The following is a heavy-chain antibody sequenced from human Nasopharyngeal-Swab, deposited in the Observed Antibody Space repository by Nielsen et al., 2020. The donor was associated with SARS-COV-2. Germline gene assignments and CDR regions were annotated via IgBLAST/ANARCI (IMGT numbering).Heavy chain of an antibody. J-gene: IGHJ4*02. CDR3: ARDRGDGYNLYYFDY. CDR2: ISYDGSNK. D-gene: IGHD5-24*01. Sequence: GGSLRLSCAASGFTFSSYGMHWVRQAPGKGLEWVAVISYDGSNKYHADSVKGRFTISRDNSKDTLYLQMNSLRAEDTAVYYCARDRGDGYNLYYFDYWGQGTLVTVSS. V-gene: IGHV3-30*03. CDR1: GFTFSSYG.